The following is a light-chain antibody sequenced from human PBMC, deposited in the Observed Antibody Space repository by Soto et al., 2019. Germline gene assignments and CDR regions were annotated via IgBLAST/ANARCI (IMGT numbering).Light chain of an antibody. CDR2: GAS. Sequence: EIVLTQSPVTLSLSPGESATLSCRASQSVSSSQVAWYQQKPGQAPRRPIYGASSRATGIPDRFSGVGSEKDFTLTVNRLEPEDVAVYYCQQYATSPHTFGQGTKLEIK. CDR1: QSVSSSQ. V-gene: IGKV3-20*01. CDR3: QQYATSPHT. J-gene: IGKJ2*01.